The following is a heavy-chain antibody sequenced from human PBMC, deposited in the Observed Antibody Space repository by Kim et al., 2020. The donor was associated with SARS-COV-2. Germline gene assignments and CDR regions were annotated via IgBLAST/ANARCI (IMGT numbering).Heavy chain of an antibody. J-gene: IGHJ4*02. Sequence: PSFQGQATISADKSISTAYLQWSSLKASDTAMYYCARQGYGSGSYSFDYWGQGTLVTVSS. D-gene: IGHD3-10*01. CDR3: ARQGYGSGSYSFDY. V-gene: IGHV5-51*01.